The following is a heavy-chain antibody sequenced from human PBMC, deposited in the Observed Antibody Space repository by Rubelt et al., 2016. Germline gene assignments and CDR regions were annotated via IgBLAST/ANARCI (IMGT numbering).Heavy chain of an antibody. CDR1: GYSISSGYF. Sequence: QVQLQESGPGLVMPSETLSLTCTVSGYSISSGYFWGWIRQTPEKRLAWIGHVSHTGGTFYNPSPRSRVTISADTSKNQVSRNLGSVTAADTAGDYCARGFPRPKSDVFWGHGTLVTVSS. J-gene: IGHJ1*01. CDR3: ARGFPRPKSDVF. V-gene: IGHV4-38-2*02. D-gene: IGHD2-21*02. CDR2: VSHTGGT.